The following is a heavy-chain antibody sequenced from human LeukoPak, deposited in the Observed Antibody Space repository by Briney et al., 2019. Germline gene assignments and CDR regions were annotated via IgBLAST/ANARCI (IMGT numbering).Heavy chain of an antibody. J-gene: IGHJ6*03. CDR1: GGSISSYY. Sequence: SETRSLTCTVSGGSISSYYWSWIRQPPGKGLEWIGYIYYSGSTNYNPSLKSRVTISVDTSKNQFSLKLSSVTAADTAVYYCARDPITFGEVSMDVWGKGTTVTVSS. CDR2: IYYSGST. D-gene: IGHD3-16*01. CDR3: ARDPITFGEVSMDV. V-gene: IGHV4-59*01.